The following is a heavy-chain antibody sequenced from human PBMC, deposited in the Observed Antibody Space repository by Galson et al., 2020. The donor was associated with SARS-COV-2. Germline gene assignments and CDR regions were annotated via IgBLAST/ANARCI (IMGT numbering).Heavy chain of an antibody. D-gene: IGHD3-22*01. CDR3: ARRHDSSGNALDI. Sequence: SEPLSLTRTASGGSISSGSYYWSWLRPPAGKELEWIGRIHSTGTTNYNPSLKSRVTISVDTTKNQLSLRLSAVTAADTAVYDCARRHDSSGNALDIWGQGTMVTVSS. CDR1: GGSISSGSYY. CDR2: IHSTGTT. J-gene: IGHJ3*02. V-gene: IGHV4-61*02.